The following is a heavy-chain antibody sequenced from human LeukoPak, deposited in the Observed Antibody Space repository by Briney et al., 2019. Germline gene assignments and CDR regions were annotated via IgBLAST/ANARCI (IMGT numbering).Heavy chain of an antibody. Sequence: GGSLRLSCAASGFSFRNYWMGWVRQAPGKGLEWVANTKPDGSAEYYADSVRGRFTASRDNANNLLYLQMNRLRAEDTAVYYCARDGGLHTNFDYWGQGALLTVSS. CDR1: GFSFRNYW. V-gene: IGHV3-7*01. D-gene: IGHD2-15*01. J-gene: IGHJ4*02. CDR3: ARDGGLHTNFDY. CDR2: TKPDGSAE.